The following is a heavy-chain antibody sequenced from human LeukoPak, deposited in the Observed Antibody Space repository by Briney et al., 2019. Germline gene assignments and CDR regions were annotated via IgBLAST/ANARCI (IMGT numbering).Heavy chain of an antibody. D-gene: IGHD2-15*01. CDR1: GGSISSYY. CDR3: ARDGVYCSGGSCYSGYYFDY. CDR2: IYYSGST. V-gene: IGHV4-59*01. J-gene: IGHJ4*02. Sequence: SETLSLTCTVSGGSISSYYWSWIRQPQAKGLEWIGYIYYSGSTNYNPSLKSRVTISVDTSKNQFSLKLSSVTAADTAVYYCARDGVYCSGGSCYSGYYFDYWGQGTLVTVSS.